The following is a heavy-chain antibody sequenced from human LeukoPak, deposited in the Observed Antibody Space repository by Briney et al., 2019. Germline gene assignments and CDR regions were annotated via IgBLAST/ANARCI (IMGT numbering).Heavy chain of an antibody. Sequence: GGSLRLSCTASGFTFRSYAMNWVRQAPGKGLEWVSVISLNDGSTYYADSVRGRFTISRDNSKNTLYLQMNSLTVEDTAVYYCAKGTTGMAPRGYFDDWGQGTLVTVSS. D-gene: IGHD5-18*01. CDR1: GFTFRSYA. CDR3: AKGTTGMAPRGYFDD. CDR2: ISLNDGST. V-gene: IGHV3-23*01. J-gene: IGHJ4*02.